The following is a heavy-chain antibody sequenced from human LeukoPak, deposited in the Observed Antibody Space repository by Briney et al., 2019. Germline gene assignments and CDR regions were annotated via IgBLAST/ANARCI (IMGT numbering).Heavy chain of an antibody. CDR1: GFILSNAW. V-gene: IGHV3-15*01. CDR2: IKTKTDGETT. CDR3: ATDRITISGVVVYYFDY. J-gene: IGHJ4*02. D-gene: IGHD3-3*01. Sequence: PGEPLRLSCDASGFILSNAWMTWVRQAPGKGLEWVGHIKTKTDGETTDYAAPVKGRFTISRDDSKNTVFLQMDSLKPEDTAVYYCATDRITISGVVVYYFDYWGQGTLVTVSS.